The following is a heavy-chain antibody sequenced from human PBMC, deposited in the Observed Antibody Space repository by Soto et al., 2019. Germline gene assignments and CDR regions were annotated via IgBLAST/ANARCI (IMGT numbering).Heavy chain of an antibody. CDR2: IDPSDSYT. Sequence: GESLKISCKGSGYSFTSYWISWVRQMPGKGLEWMGRIDPSDSYTNYSPSFQGHVTISADKSISTACLQWSSLKASDTAMYYCARRIAAAGTWYYYYGMDVWGQGTTVTVSS. CDR3: ARRIAAAGTWYYYYGMDV. J-gene: IGHJ6*02. D-gene: IGHD6-13*01. CDR1: GYSFTSYW. V-gene: IGHV5-10-1*01.